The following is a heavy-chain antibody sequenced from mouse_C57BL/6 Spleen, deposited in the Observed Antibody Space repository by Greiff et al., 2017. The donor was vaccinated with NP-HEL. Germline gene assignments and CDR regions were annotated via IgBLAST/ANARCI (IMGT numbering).Heavy chain of an antibody. Sequence: QVQLQQPGAELVRPGSSVKLSCKASGYTFTSYWMHWVKQRPIQGLEWIGNIDPSDSETHYNQKFKDKATLTVDKSSSTAYMQLSCLTSEDSAVCYCARGGYYKNAIDYWGQGTSVTVSS. CDR1: GYTFTSYW. J-gene: IGHJ4*01. V-gene: IGHV1-52*01. D-gene: IGHD2-12*01. CDR3: ARGGYYKNAIDY. CDR2: IDPSDSET.